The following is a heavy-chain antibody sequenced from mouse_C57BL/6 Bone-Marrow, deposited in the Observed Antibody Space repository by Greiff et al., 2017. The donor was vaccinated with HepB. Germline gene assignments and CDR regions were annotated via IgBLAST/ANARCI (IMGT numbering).Heavy chain of an antibody. CDR2: IYPGDGDT. D-gene: IGHD2-1*01. CDR3: AVYGNYDY. Sequence: QVQLQQSGPELVKPGASVKISCKASGYAFSSSWMNWVKQRPGKGREWIGRIYPGDGDTTYNGQFKGKATLTADKSSSTAYIQLSSLTSEDSAVYFCAVYGNYDYWGQGTTLTVSS. CDR1: GYAFSSSW. V-gene: IGHV1-82*01. J-gene: IGHJ2*01.